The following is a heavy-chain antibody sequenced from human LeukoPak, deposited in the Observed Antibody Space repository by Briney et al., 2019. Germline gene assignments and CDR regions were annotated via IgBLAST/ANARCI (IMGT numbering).Heavy chain of an antibody. CDR2: IYPGDSDT. J-gene: IGHJ4*02. CDR3: ACTAMVREGRYYFDY. V-gene: IGHV5-51*01. D-gene: IGHD5-18*01. CDR1: GYSFTSYW. Sequence: GESLKISCKGSGYSFTSYWIGWVRQMPGKGLEWMGIIYPGDSDTRYRPSFQGQVTISADKSISTAYLQWSSLKASDTAMYYCACTAMVREGRYYFDYWGQGTLVTVSS.